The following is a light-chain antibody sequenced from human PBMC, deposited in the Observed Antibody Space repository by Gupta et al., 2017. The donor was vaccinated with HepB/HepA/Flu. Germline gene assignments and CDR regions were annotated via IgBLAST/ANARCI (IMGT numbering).Light chain of an antibody. CDR3: QQEAKSPLT. Sequence: EIVLTQSPATLSLSPGEVATLSCRASQTIGANYLAWYQQNRGQAPRLLISTASNRAAGIPDRFSGSASGTDFTLTISIRDPEDFAMYCCQQEAKSPLTFGWGTKVEIK. CDR2: TAS. J-gene: IGKJ4*01. V-gene: IGKV3-20*01. CDR1: QTIGANY.